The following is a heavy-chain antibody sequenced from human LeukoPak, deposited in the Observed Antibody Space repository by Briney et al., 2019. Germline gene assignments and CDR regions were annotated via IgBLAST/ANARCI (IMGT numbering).Heavy chain of an antibody. CDR3: ARVGRSNWFDP. Sequence: GASVKVSCKASGYTFTSYYMHWVRQAPGQGLEWMGWISAYNGNTNYAQKLQGRVTMTTDTSTSTAYMELRSLRSDDTAVYYCARVGRSNWFDPWGQGTLVTVSS. CDR1: GYTFTSYY. J-gene: IGHJ5*02. CDR2: ISAYNGNT. V-gene: IGHV1-18*04. D-gene: IGHD2-15*01.